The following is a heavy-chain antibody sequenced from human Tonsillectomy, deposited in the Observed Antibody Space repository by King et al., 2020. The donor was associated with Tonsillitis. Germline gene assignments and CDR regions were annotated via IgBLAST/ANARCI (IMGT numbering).Heavy chain of an antibody. V-gene: IGHV3-30*18. J-gene: IGHJ6*02. CDR1: GFTFSNYG. Sequence: VQLVESGGGVVQPGRSLRLSCAASGFTFSNYGMHWVRQAPGKGLEWVALISYDGSNKYYADSVKGRFTISRDNSKNTLYLQMNSLRAEDTAVYYCAKDLNPRHITMVRGVKFYYCGMDVWGQGTTVTVSS. D-gene: IGHD3-10*01. CDR3: AKDLNPRHITMVRGVKFYYCGMDV. CDR2: ISYDGSNK.